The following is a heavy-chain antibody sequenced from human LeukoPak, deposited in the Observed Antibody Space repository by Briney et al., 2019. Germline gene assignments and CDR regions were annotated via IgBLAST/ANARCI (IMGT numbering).Heavy chain of an antibody. CDR1: GYSISSSSS. V-gene: IGHV4-38-2*02. D-gene: IGHD4-23*01. CDR3: ARLSSTVVKRYFQH. CDR2: VYHTGST. J-gene: IGHJ1*01. Sequence: PSETLSLTCSVSGYSISSSSSWGWIRQPPGKGLEWIGSVYHTGSTYYNPSLKSRVTISADTSKNQFSLKLSSVTAADTAVYYCARLSSTVVKRYFQHWGQGTLVTVSS.